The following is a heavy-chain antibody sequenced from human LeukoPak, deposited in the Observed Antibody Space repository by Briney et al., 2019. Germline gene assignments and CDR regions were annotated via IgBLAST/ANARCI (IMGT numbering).Heavy chain of an antibody. CDR1: GGSISSGSYY. CDR2: IYTSGST. CDR3: ARDCGSSGWFGNWFDP. J-gene: IGHJ5*02. Sequence: SQTLSLTCTVSGGSISSGSYYWSWIRQPAGKGLEWIGRIYTSGSTNYNPSLKSRVTISVDTSKNQFSLKLSSVTAADTAVYYCARDCGSSGWFGNWFDPWGQGTLVTVSS. D-gene: IGHD6-19*01. V-gene: IGHV4-61*02.